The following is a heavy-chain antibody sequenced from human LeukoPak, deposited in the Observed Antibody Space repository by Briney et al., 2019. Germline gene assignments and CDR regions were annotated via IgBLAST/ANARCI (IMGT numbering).Heavy chain of an antibody. D-gene: IGHD3-22*01. CDR3: ARGPRITMINDY. Sequence: KSSETLSLTCAVYGGSFSGYYWSWIRQPPGKGLESIGEINHSGSTNYNPSLKSRVTISVDTSKNQFSLKLSSVTAADTAVYYCARGPRITMINDYWGQGTLVTVSS. CDR1: GGSFSGYY. J-gene: IGHJ4*02. CDR2: INHSGST. V-gene: IGHV4-34*01.